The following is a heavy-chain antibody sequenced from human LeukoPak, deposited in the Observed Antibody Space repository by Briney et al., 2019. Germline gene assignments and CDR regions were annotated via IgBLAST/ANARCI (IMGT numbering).Heavy chain of an antibody. CDR2: IGTAGDT. D-gene: IGHD3-10*01. J-gene: IGHJ6*02. CDR3: ARSYYYGSGSYYKGYYYYGMDV. Sequence: GGSLRLSCAASGFTFSSYDMHWVRQATGKGLEWVSAIGTAGDTYYPGSVKGRFTISRENAKNSLYLQMNSLRAGDTAVYYCARSYYYGSGSYYKGYYYYGMDVWGQGTMVTVSS. CDR1: GFTFSSYD. V-gene: IGHV3-13*01.